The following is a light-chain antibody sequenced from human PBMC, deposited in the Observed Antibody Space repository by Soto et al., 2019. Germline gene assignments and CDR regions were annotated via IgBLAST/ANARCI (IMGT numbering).Light chain of an antibody. CDR1: QSISSY. CDR3: QQSYSTPIT. Sequence: DIQMTQSPSSLSASVGDRVTITCRASQSISSYLNWYQQKPGKAPKLLIYAASSLQSGVPSRFSGSGSGTDFTLTISSLQPEDFATCYCQQSYSTPITFGQGRRLEIK. J-gene: IGKJ5*01. V-gene: IGKV1-39*01. CDR2: AAS.